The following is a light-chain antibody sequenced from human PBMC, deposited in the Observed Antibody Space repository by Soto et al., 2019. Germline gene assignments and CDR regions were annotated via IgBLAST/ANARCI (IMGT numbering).Light chain of an antibody. CDR1: QSVSSN. J-gene: IGKJ1*01. Sequence: EIVMTQSPATLSVSPGERATLSCRASQSVSSNLAWYQQKPGQAPRLLIYGASTRATGIPARFSGSGSGTEFTLIISSLQSEDFAVYYCQHYNNRPPWTFGQGTKVEIK. V-gene: IGKV3-15*01. CDR2: GAS. CDR3: QHYNNRPPWT.